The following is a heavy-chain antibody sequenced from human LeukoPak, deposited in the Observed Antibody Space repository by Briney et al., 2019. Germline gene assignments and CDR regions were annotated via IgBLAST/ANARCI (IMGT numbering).Heavy chain of an antibody. CDR1: GYTFTGYY. CDR2: INPNSGGT. D-gene: IGHD3-3*01. Sequence: ASVKVSCKASGYTFTGYYMHWVRQAPGQGLEWMGWINPNSGGTNYAQKFQGRVTMTRDTSISTAYMELSRLRSDDTAVYYCARSPYDFWSGYPMYYFDYWGQGTLVTVSS. J-gene: IGHJ4*02. CDR3: ARSPYDFWSGYPMYYFDY. V-gene: IGHV1-2*02.